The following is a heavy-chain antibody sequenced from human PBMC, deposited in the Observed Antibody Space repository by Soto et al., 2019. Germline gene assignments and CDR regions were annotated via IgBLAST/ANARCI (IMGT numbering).Heavy chain of an antibody. V-gene: IGHV3-11*05. CDR3: ARAPYYYGSGSYSPFDY. CDR1: GFTFSDYY. J-gene: IGHJ4*02. D-gene: IGHD3-10*01. Sequence: QVQLVESGGGLVKPGGSLRLSCAASGFTFSDYYMSWIRQAPGKGLEWVSYISSSSSYTNYADSVKGRFTISRDNAKNXXYLQLNSLRAEDTAVYYCARAPYYYGSGSYSPFDYWGQGTLVTVSS. CDR2: ISSSSSYT.